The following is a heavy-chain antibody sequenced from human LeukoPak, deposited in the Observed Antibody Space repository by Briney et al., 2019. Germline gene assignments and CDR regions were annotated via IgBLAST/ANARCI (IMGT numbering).Heavy chain of an antibody. V-gene: IGHV3-48*03. CDR3: ARARIAAPLLDY. D-gene: IGHD6-13*01. CDR1: GFTFSSYE. Sequence: PGGSLRLSCAASGFTFSSYEMNWVRQAPGKGLEWVSYISSSAATTYYADSVKSRFTISRDNAKNSLYLQMNSLRAEDTAVYFCARARIAAPLLDYWGQGTLVTVSS. CDR2: ISSSAATT. J-gene: IGHJ4*02.